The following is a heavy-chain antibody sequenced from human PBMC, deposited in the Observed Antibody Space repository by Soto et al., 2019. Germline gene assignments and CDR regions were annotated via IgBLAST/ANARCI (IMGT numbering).Heavy chain of an antibody. CDR1: GYTFTGYY. V-gene: IGHV1-2*02. D-gene: IGHD2-15*01. Sequence: ASVKVSCKASGYTFTGYYMHWVRQAPGQGLEWMGWINPNSGGTNYAQKFQGRVTVTRDTSISTAYMELSRLRSDDTAVYYCAIGYCSGGSCYSGAQIYYYGMDVWGQGTTVTVSS. CDR3: AIGYCSGGSCYSGAQIYYYGMDV. J-gene: IGHJ6*02. CDR2: INPNSGGT.